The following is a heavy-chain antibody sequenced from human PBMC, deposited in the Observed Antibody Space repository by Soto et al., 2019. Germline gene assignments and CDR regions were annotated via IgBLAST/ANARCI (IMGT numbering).Heavy chain of an antibody. J-gene: IGHJ4*02. CDR2: IYNSGSA. CDR3: ARAGGIQVWSEIDY. V-gene: IGHV4-30-4*01. D-gene: IGHD5-18*01. Sequence: SETLSLTCTVSGGSFTSGDYYWSWIRQPPGKGLEWIGYIYNSGSAYYNPSLKSRVTISVDTSKNQFSLKLNSITAADTAVYYCARAGGIQVWSEIDYCGQGILVTVST. CDR1: GGSFTSGDYY.